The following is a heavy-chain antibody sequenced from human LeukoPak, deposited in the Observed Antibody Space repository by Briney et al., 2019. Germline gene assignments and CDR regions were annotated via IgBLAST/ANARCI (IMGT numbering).Heavy chain of an antibody. CDR2: IYYSGST. Sequence: SETLSLTCTVSGGSISSYYWSWIRQPPGKGLEWIGYIYYSGSTNYNPSLKSRVTISVDTSKNQFSLKLSSVTAADTAVYYCAGKTPYYYYGMDVWGQGTTVTVSS. V-gene: IGHV4-59*08. CDR1: GGSISSYY. J-gene: IGHJ6*02. CDR3: AGKTPYYYYGMDV.